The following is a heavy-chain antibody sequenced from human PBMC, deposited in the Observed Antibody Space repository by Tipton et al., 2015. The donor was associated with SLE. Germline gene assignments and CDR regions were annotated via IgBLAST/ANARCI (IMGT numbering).Heavy chain of an antibody. CDR3: AKWAVVVVVVAAGVFVY. V-gene: IGHV3-23*01. CDR1: GFTFSSYA. D-gene: IGHD2-15*01. J-gene: IGHJ4*02. Sequence: SLRLSCAASGFTFSSYAMSWVRQAPGKGLEWVSAISGSGGSTYYADSVKGRFTISRDNSTNTLYLQMNSLRAEDTAVYYCAKWAVVVVVVAAGVFVYWGRGALGTVSS. CDR2: ISGSGGST.